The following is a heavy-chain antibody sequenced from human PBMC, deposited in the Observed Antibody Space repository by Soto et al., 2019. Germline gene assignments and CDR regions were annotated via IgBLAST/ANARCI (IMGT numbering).Heavy chain of an antibody. Sequence: QITLKESGPTLVKPTQTLTLTCTFSGFSLSTSGVGVGWIRPPPGKALEWLALIYWDDDNRYSPSLKSRLTITKDTSKNQVVLTMTNMDHVDTATYYCAHNRIYDSSFDYWGQGTLVTVSS. CDR3: AHNRIYDSSFDY. CDR2: IYWDDDN. D-gene: IGHD3-22*01. J-gene: IGHJ4*02. CDR1: GFSLSTSGVG. V-gene: IGHV2-5*02.